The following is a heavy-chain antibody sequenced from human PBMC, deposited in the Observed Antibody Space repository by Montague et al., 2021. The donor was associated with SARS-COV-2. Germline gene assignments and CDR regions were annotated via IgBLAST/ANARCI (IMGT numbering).Heavy chain of an antibody. J-gene: IGHJ3*02. D-gene: IGHD2-2*01. CDR1: GVVELRRRS. CDR3: ARLSHKMPEAAFDI. V-gene: IGHV4-59*08. CDR2: LLGKNT. Sequence: SETLSLTCTVSGVVELRRRSEEHTSELQSHHELVCRLLLGKNTNYNPSLKSRVTISVDTSKNQFSLKLSSVTAADTAVYYCARLSHKMPEAAFDIWGQGTMVTVSS.